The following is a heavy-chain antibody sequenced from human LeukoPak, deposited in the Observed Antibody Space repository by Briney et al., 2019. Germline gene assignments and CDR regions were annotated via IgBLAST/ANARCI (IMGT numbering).Heavy chain of an antibody. V-gene: IGHV4-39*07. J-gene: IGHJ4*02. CDR1: GGSISSSSYY. CDR3: ARGSGSYHHTFDY. D-gene: IGHD1-26*01. CDR2: IYYSGST. Sequence: PSETLSLTCTVSGGSISSSSYYWGWIRQPPGKGLEWIGSIYYSGSTYYNPSLKSRVTISVDTSKNQFSLKLSSVTAADTAVYYCARGSGSYHHTFDYWGQGTLVTVSS.